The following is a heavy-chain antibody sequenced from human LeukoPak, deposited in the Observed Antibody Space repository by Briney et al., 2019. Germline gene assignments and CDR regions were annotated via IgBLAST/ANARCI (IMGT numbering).Heavy chain of an antibody. CDR1: GGTFRNFA. CDR2: SIPIYQRT. D-gene: IGHD3-3*01. V-gene: IGHV1-69*05. Sequence: SVKVSCKASGGTFRNFAINWVRQAPGQGLEWMGRSIPIYQRTNQAQKFQGRLTITTDESTRTAYMELSGLRSEDTAQYYCARDIPGTSGYLNGAFEIWGQGTMVTVSS. J-gene: IGHJ3*02. CDR3: ARDIPGTSGYLNGAFEI.